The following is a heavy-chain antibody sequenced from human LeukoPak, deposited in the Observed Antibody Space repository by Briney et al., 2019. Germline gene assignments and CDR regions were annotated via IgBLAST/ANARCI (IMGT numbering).Heavy chain of an antibody. CDR2: ISFNGNDK. CDR3: ARVYGSEIDY. CDR1: GFGLGSYN. J-gene: IGHJ4*02. V-gene: IGHV3-30*04. D-gene: IGHD3-10*01. Sequence: GGSLRLSCAGSGFGLGSYNMYWIRQAPGKGLEWVTLISFNGNDKKYADSVKGRFTVSRDNSRNTVFLQMNSLRPEGTGLYYCARVYGSEIDYWGQGTQVIVSS.